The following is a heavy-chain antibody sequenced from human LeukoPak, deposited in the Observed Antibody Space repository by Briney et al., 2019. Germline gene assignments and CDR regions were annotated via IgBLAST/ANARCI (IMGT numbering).Heavy chain of an antibody. CDR1: GGTFSSYA. Sequence: ASVKVSCKASGGTFSSYAISWVRQAPGQGLEWMGGIIPIFGTANYAQKFQGRVTITADESTSTAYMELSSLRSEDTAVYYCARLDGSYPSIGWFDPWGQGTLVTVSS. CDR3: ARLDGSYPSIGWFDP. V-gene: IGHV1-69*13. CDR2: IIPIFGTA. D-gene: IGHD2-15*01. J-gene: IGHJ5*02.